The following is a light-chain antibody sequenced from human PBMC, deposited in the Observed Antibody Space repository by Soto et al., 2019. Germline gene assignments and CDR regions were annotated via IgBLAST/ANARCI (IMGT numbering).Light chain of an antibody. CDR3: QQYGSSPPIT. Sequence: IVLTQSPATLSSSRGDRVTLSCRASQSISSFLSWYQKKPGQAPRLVIYGAASRATGGPDRCSGSGSWADVTLTISRLENEDYAVYYCQQYGSSPPITFGQGTRLEIK. V-gene: IGKV3-20*01. CDR1: QSISSF. CDR2: GAA. J-gene: IGKJ5*01.